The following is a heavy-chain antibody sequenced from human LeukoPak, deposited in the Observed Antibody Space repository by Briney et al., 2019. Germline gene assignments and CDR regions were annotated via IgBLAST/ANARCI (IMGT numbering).Heavy chain of an antibody. V-gene: IGHV4-39*07. D-gene: IGHD5-18*01. CDR2: IYYSGST. CDR3: AREPSQNTAMVTGWRVRGMDV. CDR1: GGSISSSSYY. J-gene: IGHJ6*02. Sequence: SETLSLTCTVSGGSISSSSYYWGWIRQPPGKGLEWIGSIYYSGSTYYNPSLKSRVTISVDTSKNQFSLKLSSVTAADTAVYYCAREPSQNTAMVTGWRVRGMDVWGQGTTVTVSS.